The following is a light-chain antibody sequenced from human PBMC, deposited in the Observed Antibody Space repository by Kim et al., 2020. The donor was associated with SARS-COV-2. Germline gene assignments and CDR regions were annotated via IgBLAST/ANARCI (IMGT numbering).Light chain of an antibody. Sequence: QSALTQPASVSGSPGQSITVSCTGTSSDVGNYNLVSWYQQHPGKAPKLMIFEVNKRPSGVSNRFSGSKSGNAASLTISELQAEDEADYYCCSSAGGSTLVFGGGTQLTVL. CDR1: SSDVGNYNL. V-gene: IGLV2-23*02. J-gene: IGLJ2*01. CDR2: EVN. CDR3: CSSAGGSTLV.